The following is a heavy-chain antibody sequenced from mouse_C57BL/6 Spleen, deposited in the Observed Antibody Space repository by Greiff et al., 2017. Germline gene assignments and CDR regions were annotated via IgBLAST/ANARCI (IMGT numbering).Heavy chain of an antibody. CDR1: GYTFTSYW. CDR3: ARSEDLTGYFDY. D-gene: IGHD4-1*01. J-gene: IGHJ2*01. CDR2: IDPSDSET. V-gene: IGHV1-52*01. Sequence: VQLQQPGAELVRPGSSVKLSCKASGYTFTSYWMHWVKQRPIQGLEWIGNIDPSDSETHYNQKFKDKATLTVDKSSSTAYMQLSSLTSEDSAVYYCARSEDLTGYFDYWGQGTTLTVSS.